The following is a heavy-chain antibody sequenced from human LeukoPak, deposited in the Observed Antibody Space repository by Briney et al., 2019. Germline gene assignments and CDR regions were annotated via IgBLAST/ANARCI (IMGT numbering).Heavy chain of an antibody. V-gene: IGHV1-8*03. D-gene: IGHD1-26*01. J-gene: IGHJ5*02. CDR2: MNPNSGNS. Sequence: GASVKVSCKASGYTFTGYYMHWVRQAPGQGLEWMGWMNPNSGNSGYAQKFQGRVTITRNTSISTAYMELSSLRSEDTAVYYCARGGSGSYLGRRYNWFDPWGQGTLVTVSS. CDR1: GYTFTGYY. CDR3: ARGGSGSYLGRRYNWFDP.